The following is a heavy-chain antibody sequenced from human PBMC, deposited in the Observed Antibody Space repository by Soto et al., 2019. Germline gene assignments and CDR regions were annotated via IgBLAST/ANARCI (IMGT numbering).Heavy chain of an antibody. CDR1: GFTFSSYW. V-gene: IGHV3-7*01. J-gene: IGHJ6*03. Sequence: PGGSLRLACAASGFTFSSYWMSWVRQAPGKGLEWVANIKQDGSEKYYVDSVKGRFTISRDNAKNSLYLQMNSLRAEDTAVYYCARVYGYCSGGSCYHHYYYYYYMDVWGKGNTVTVSS. CDR3: ARVYGYCSGGSCYHHYYYYYYMDV. CDR2: IKQDGSEK. D-gene: IGHD2-15*01.